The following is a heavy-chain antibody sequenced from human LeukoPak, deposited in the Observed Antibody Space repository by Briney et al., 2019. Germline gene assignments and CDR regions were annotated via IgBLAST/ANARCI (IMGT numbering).Heavy chain of an antibody. CDR1: GASMGTMSYY. D-gene: IGHD1-7*01. V-gene: IGHV4-39*01. CDR3: AKYESGTMLDY. J-gene: IGHJ4*02. Sequence: SETLSLTCSVSGASMGTMSYYWGWLRQPPGRGLEWIGSIGSTGGTHYNPSLQSRVTITRDTSRNQFFLELRSVTAADTAVYSCAKYESGTMLDYWGQGSLVTVSS. CDR2: IGSTGGT.